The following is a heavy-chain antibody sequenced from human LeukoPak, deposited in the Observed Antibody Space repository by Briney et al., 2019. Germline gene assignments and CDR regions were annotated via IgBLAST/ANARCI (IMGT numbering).Heavy chain of an antibody. Sequence: PGGSLRLSCAASGFTFGSYAMSWVRQAPGKGLEWVSAISGSGGSTYYADSVKGRFTISRDNSKNTLYLQMNSLRAEDTAVYYCATLDCSSTSCYGLGRAEYYYYGMDVWGKGTTVTVSS. V-gene: IGHV3-23*01. CDR1: GFTFGSYA. CDR2: ISGSGGST. CDR3: ATLDCSSTSCYGLGRAEYYYYGMDV. J-gene: IGHJ6*04. D-gene: IGHD2-2*01.